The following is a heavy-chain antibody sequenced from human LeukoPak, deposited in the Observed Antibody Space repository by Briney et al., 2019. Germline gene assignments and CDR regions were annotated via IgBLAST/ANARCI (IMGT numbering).Heavy chain of an antibody. Sequence: PSETLSLTCTVSGDSIPSAGYFWNWIRQHPGKGLEWIGYIYNSGSTSYNPSLKSRISISIDTSKNQFSLRLSSVTAADTAVYYCARDANDGYGGHMDVWGQGTTVTVSS. V-gene: IGHV4-31*03. J-gene: IGHJ6*02. CDR1: GDSIPSAGYF. CDR3: ARDANDGYGGHMDV. D-gene: IGHD5-24*01. CDR2: IYNSGST.